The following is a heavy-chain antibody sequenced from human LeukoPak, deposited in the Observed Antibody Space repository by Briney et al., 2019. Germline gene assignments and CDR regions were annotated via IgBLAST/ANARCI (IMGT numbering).Heavy chain of an antibody. D-gene: IGHD6-19*01. CDR1: GFTFDDYG. V-gene: IGHV3-20*01. CDR3: ATTAGQWLEYYYYGMDV. Sequence: PGGSLRLSCAASGFTFDDYGMSWVRQAPGKGLEWVSGINWNGGSTGYADSVKGRFTISRDNAKNSLYLQMNSLRAEDTALYHCATTAGQWLEYYYYGMDVWGQGTTVTVSS. CDR2: INWNGGST. J-gene: IGHJ6*02.